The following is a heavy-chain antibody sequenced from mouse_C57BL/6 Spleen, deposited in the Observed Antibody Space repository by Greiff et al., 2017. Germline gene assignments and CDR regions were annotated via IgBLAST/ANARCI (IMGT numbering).Heavy chain of an antibody. Sequence: VQLQQSGAELVKPGASVKISCKASGYAFSSYWMNWVKQRPGKGLEWIGHIYPGDGDTNYNGKFKGKATLTADKSSSTAYMQLSSLTSDEDAVEFYARRGQLTGTPFGYWGQGTTLTVSA. CDR3: ARRGQLTGTPFGY. V-gene: IGHV1-80*01. D-gene: IGHD4-1*01. CDR1: GYAFSSYW. CDR2: IYPGDGDT. J-gene: IGHJ2*01.